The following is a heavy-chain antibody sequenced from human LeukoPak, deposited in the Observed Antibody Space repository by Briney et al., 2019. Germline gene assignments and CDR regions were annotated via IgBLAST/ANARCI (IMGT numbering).Heavy chain of an antibody. D-gene: IGHD5-18*01. CDR1: GGSISSGDYY. CDR3: AREIVGRQGGRLWLPGYFDY. CDR2: IYYSGST. V-gene: IGHV4-30-4*01. J-gene: IGHJ4*02. Sequence: PSQTLSLTCTVSGGSISSGDYYWSWIRQPPGKGLEWIGYIYYSGSTYYNPSLKSRVTISVDRSKNQFSLKLSSVTAADTAVYYCAREIVGRQGGRLWLPGYFDYWGQGTLVTVSS.